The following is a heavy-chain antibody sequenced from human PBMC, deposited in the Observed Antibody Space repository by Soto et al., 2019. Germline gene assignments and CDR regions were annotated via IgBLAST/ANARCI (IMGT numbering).Heavy chain of an antibody. CDR1: GGTFSSYA. CDR2: IIPIFGTA. CDR3: ARSMGDYSNYVTYYGMDV. J-gene: IGHJ6*02. D-gene: IGHD4-4*01. V-gene: IGHV1-69*12. Sequence: QVQLVQSGAEVKKPGSSVKVSCKASGGTFSSYAISWVRQAPGQGLEWMGGIIPIFGTANYAQKFQGRVTITVDDATSTAYMDLSSLRSEDTAVYCCARSMGDYSNYVTYYGMDVWGQGTTVTVSS.